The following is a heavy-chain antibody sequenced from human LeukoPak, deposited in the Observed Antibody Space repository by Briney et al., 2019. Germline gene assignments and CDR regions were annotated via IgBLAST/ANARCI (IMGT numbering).Heavy chain of an antibody. D-gene: IGHD3-10*01. CDR3: ARDLGDTYGSVGDFDY. J-gene: IGHJ4*02. CDR2: INPGSGGT. Sequence: ASVKVSCKASGYTFTGYYMHWVRQAPGQGPEWMGWINPGSGGTIYAQNFQGRVTMTRDTSISTAYMELSSLRSDDTAVYYCARDLGDTYGSVGDFDYWGQGTLVTVSS. V-gene: IGHV1-2*02. CDR1: GYTFTGYY.